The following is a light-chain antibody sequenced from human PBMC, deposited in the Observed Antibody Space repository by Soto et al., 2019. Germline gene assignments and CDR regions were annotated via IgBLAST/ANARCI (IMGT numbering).Light chain of an antibody. V-gene: IGKV1-39*01. CDR3: QQTYSTPFT. J-gene: IGKJ3*01. CDR2: GAS. Sequence: DIQMTQSPSSLSASVGDRVTITCRASQSINKYINWYQQKPGKAPNLLINGASSLQSGVPSRFSGSGSGTDFTLTISNLLPEDFATYYCQQTYSTPFTFGPVTKVDIK. CDR1: QSINKY.